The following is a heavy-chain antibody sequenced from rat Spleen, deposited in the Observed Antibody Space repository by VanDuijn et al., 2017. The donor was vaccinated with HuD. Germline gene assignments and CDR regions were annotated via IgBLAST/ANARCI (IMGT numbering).Heavy chain of an antibody. J-gene: IGHJ3*01. CDR1: GFSLTSNG. CDR3: TRSYGGYTQHWFAY. D-gene: IGHD1-11*01. V-gene: IGHV2S12*01. Sequence: QVQLKESGPGLVQPSQTLSLTCTVSGFSLTSNGVSWVRQPPGKGLEWIAAISTGGNTYYNSGLKSRLCISRDTSKSQVFLKMNSLQTDDTAIYFCTRSYGGYTQHWFAYWGQGTLVTVSS. CDR2: ISTGGNT.